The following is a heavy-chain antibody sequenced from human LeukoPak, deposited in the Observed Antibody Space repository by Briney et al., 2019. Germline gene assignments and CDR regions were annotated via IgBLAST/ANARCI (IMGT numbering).Heavy chain of an antibody. CDR2: IYYSGST. Sequence: SETLSLTCTVSGGSISSHYWSWIRQPPGKGLEWIGYIYYSGSTKYNPSLKSRVTISVDTSKNQFSLNLSSVTAADTAVYYCARDERSGDGYTCGYYYMDVWGKGTTVTVSS. D-gene: IGHD5-18*01. J-gene: IGHJ6*03. CDR1: GGSISSHY. V-gene: IGHV4-59*11. CDR3: ARDERSGDGYTCGYYYMDV.